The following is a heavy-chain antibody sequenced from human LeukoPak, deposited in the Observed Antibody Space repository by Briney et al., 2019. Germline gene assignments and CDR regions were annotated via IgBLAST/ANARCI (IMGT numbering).Heavy chain of an antibody. V-gene: IGHV3-23*01. CDR1: GISFSSFG. CDR2: LSSTGTT. D-gene: IGHD6-13*01. Sequence: GGSLRLSCAASGISFSSFGMSWVRQTPGKGLEWVSTLSSTGTTFYADSVKGRFTISRANSENTLYLQMDSLTAEDTALYYCARVGYSSAWYFFNFWGQGTLVTVSS. CDR3: ARVGYSSAWYFFNF. J-gene: IGHJ4*02.